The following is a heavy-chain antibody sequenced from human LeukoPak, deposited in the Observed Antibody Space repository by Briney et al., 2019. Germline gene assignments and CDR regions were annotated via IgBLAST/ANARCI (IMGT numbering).Heavy chain of an antibody. CDR1: GGSISSYY. D-gene: IGHD3-9*01. CDR3: AGVYDILTGYYKEDAFDI. J-gene: IGHJ3*02. V-gene: IGHV4-59*01. CDR2: IYYSGST. Sequence: KPSETLSLTCTVSGGSISSYYWSWIRQPPGKGLEWIGYIYYSGSTNYNPPLKSRVTISVDTSKNQFSLKLSSVTAADTAVYYCAGVYDILTGYYKEDAFDIWGQGTMVTVSS.